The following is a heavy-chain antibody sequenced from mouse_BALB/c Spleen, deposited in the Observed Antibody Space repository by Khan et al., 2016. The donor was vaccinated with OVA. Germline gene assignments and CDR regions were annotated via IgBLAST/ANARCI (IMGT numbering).Heavy chain of an antibody. CDR1: GYTFSSYW. D-gene: IGHD2-14*01. CDR3: ARGAGTTYCMAY. Sequence: QVQLQQSGAELMKPGASVKISCKATGYTFSSYWIEWVKQRPGHGLEWIGEILPGRGNSNNNEKFKGKATFTADTSSNIAYMQLNSLTSEDSAVYYFARGAGTTYCMAYWCQGTSVTVSS. J-gene: IGHJ4*01. V-gene: IGHV1-9*01. CDR2: ILPGRGNS.